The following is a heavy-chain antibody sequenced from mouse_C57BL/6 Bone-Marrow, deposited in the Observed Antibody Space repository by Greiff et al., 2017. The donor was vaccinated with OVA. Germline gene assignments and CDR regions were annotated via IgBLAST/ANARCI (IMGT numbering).Heavy chain of an antibody. CDR2: ISYDGSN. CDR1: GYSITSGYY. J-gene: IGHJ2*01. CDR3: ARDPYYFDY. V-gene: IGHV3-6*01. Sequence: EVQLQESGPGLVKPSQSLSLTCSVTGYSITSGYYWNWIRQFPGNKLEWMGYISYDGSNNYNPSLKNRISITRDTSKNQFFLKLNSVTTEDTATYYCARDPYYFDYWGQGTTLTVSS.